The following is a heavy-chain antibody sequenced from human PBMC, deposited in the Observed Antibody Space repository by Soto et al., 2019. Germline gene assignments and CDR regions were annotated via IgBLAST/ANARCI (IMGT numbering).Heavy chain of an antibody. D-gene: IGHD5-18*01. J-gene: IGHJ4*02. CDR3: ARSSERTADY. CDR2: IEQDGSEI. V-gene: IGHV3-7*04. Sequence: EVQLVESGGGLVQPGGSLRLSCVASGFTFSSYWMNWVRQVPGKGLEWVANIEQDGSEINYVDSVKGRFTISRDNAKNSRHLQMNSLRAEDTAVYYCARSSERTADYWGQGMLVTVSS. CDR1: GFTFSSYW.